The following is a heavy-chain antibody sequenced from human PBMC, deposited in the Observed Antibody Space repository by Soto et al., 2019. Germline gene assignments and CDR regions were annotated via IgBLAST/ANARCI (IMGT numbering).Heavy chain of an antibody. V-gene: IGHV1-2*02. CDR1: GYTFTGYY. CDR3: AREQYYDILTGYYPDRAEYFQH. J-gene: IGHJ1*01. Sequence: QVQLVQSGAEVKKPGASVKVSCKASGYTFTGYYMHWVRQAPGQGLEWMGWINPNSGGTNYAQKFQGRVTMTRDTSISTAYMELSRLRSDDTAVYYCAREQYYDILTGYYPDRAEYFQHWGQGTLVTVSS. CDR2: INPNSGGT. D-gene: IGHD3-9*01.